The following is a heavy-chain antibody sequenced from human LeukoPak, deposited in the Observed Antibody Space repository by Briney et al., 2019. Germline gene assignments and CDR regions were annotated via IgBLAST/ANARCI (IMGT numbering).Heavy chain of an antibody. Sequence: GGSLRLSCAASGFTFSSYAMSWVRQAPGKGLEWVEGISNSGGNTYYEDYVKGGFAISRDNTKNTLYLQMNRMRAEDTAVYYCAKASYGDYTSGGYWGQGTLVTVSS. CDR3: AKASYGDYTSGGY. D-gene: IGHD4-17*01. CDR2: ISNSGGNT. V-gene: IGHV3-23*01. J-gene: IGHJ4*02. CDR1: GFTFSSYA.